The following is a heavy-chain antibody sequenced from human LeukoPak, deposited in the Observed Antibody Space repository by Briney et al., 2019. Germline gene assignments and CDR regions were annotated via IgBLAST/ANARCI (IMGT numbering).Heavy chain of an antibody. CDR3: ARRSMVRDYYGMDV. D-gene: IGHD3-10*01. Sequence: ASVTVSCKASGGTFSSYAISWVRQAPGQGLEWMGRIIPILGIANYAQKFQGRVTITADKSTSTAYMELSSLRSEDTAVYYCARRSMVRDYYGMDVWGQGTTVTVSS. CDR1: GGTFSSYA. J-gene: IGHJ6*02. V-gene: IGHV1-69*04. CDR2: IIPILGIA.